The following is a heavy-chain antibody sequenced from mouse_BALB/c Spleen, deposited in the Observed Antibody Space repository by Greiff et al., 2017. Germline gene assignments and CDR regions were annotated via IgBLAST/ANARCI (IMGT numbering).Heavy chain of an antibody. CDR1: GFNIKDSY. D-gene: IGHD4-1*01. Sequence: EVQLQQSGAELVKPGASVKLSCTASGFNIKDSYMHWVKQRPEQGLEWIGRIDPANGNTKYDPKFQGKATITADTSSNTAYLQLSSLTSEDTAVYYCVPNSGFAYWGQGTLVTVSA. CDR2: IDPANGNT. V-gene: IGHV14-3*02. J-gene: IGHJ3*01. CDR3: VPNSGFAY.